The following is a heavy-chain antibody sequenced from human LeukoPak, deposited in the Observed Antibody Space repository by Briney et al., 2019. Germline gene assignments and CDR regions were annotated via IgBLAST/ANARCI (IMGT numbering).Heavy chain of an antibody. D-gene: IGHD6-13*01. V-gene: IGHV3-74*01. CDR3: ARGNIAAAGIHY. J-gene: IGHJ4*02. Sequence: GGSLRLSCAASGSTFSSYWMHWVRQAPGKGLVWVSRINGDGSSTTYVDSVMGRFTISRDNAKNTLYLQMNSVRVEDTAVYYCARGNIAAAGIHYWGQGTLVIVSS. CDR1: GSTFSSYW. CDR2: INGDGSST.